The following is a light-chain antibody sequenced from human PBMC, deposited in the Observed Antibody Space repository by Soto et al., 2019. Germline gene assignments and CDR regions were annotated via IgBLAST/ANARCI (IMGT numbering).Light chain of an antibody. CDR1: SSNIGTNY. CDR2: RND. CDR3: QSYDSTLSARYV. V-gene: IGLV1-47*01. J-gene: IGLJ1*01. Sequence: QSVLTQPPSASATPGQRVTISCSGSSSNIGTNYVYWYQHLPGTAPKLLIYRNDQRPSGVPDRFSGSMSGTAASLAIGGLRSEDEADYYCQSYDSTLSARYVFGTGTKVTVL.